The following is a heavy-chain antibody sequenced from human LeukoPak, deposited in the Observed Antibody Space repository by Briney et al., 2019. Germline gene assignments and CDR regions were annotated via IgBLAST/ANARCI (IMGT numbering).Heavy chain of an antibody. CDR1: GFTFSSYA. J-gene: IGHJ6*03. V-gene: IGHV3-23*01. Sequence: GGSLRLSCAASGFTFSSYAMSWVRQAPGKGLEWVSAISGSGGSTYYADSVKGRFTTSRDNAKNSLYLQMNSLRAEDTAVYYRARDSSMVRANRRYYYYYYMDVWGKGTTVTVSS. CDR3: ARDSSMVRANRRYYYYYYMDV. CDR2: ISGSGGST. D-gene: IGHD3-10*01.